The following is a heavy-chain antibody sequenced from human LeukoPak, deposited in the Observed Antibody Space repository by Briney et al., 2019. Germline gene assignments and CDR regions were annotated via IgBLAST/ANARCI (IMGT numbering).Heavy chain of an antibody. CDR2: ISYSGIT. V-gene: IGHV4-59*08. J-gene: IGHJ4*02. CDR3: ARHRAIAGPFDH. D-gene: IGHD6-19*01. CDR1: GGSISGYY. Sequence: PSETLSLTCTVSGGSISGYYWSWFRLPPGKGLEWIGQISYSGITKYNPALKSRVTVSVDTSKNQVSVNLSSVTAADTAFYYCARHRAIAGPFDHWGQGTLATVSS.